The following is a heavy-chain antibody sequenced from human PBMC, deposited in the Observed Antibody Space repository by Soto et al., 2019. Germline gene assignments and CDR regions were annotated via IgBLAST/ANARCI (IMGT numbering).Heavy chain of an antibody. CDR2: IYYSGST. CDR3: ARVSMAAAGGAAYFDY. J-gene: IGHJ4*02. D-gene: IGHD6-13*01. CDR1: GGSISSYY. Sequence: PSETLSLTCTVSGGSISSYYWSWIRQPPGKGLEWIGYIYYSGSTNYNPSLKSRVTISVDTSKNQFSLKLSSVTAADTAVYYCARVSMAAAGGAAYFDYWGQGTLVTVSS. V-gene: IGHV4-59*01.